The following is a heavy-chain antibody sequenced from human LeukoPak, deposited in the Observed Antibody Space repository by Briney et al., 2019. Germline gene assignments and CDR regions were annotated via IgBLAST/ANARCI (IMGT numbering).Heavy chain of an antibody. D-gene: IGHD1-1*01. Sequence: GGSLRLSCAASGFTVSSNYMSWVRQAPGKGLEWVSVIYSGGSTYYADSVRGPFTISRDNSKNTLYLQMNSLRAEDTAVYYCVRDGYNRGFDIWGQGTMVTVSS. J-gene: IGHJ3*02. V-gene: IGHV3-53*01. CDR1: GFTVSSNY. CDR2: IYSGGST. CDR3: VRDGYNRGFDI.